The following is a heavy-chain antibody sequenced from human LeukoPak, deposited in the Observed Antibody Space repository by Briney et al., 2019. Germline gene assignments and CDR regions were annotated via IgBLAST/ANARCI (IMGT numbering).Heavy chain of an antibody. CDR2: IYSSGST. CDR1: GVSIRRGRYY. D-gene: IGHD5-12*01. Sequence: PSETLSLTCSVSGVSIRRGRYYWDWIAHPAGTGVGWIGRIYSSGSTNYNPSLKSRVTISVDTSKTQFSLKLSSVTAADTAVYYCARANSGYDLMGGYYYYMDVWGKGTTVTVSS. CDR3: ARANSGYDLMGGYYYYMDV. V-gene: IGHV4-61*02. J-gene: IGHJ6*03.